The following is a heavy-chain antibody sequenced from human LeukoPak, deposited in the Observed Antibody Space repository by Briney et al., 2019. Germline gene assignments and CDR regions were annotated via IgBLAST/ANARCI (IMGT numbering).Heavy chain of an antibody. Sequence: PSETLSLTCTVSGGSISSYYWSWIRQPPGKGLEWIGYIYYSGSTNYNPSLKSRVTISVDTSKNQFSLKLSSVTAADTAVYYCARGRPLLWFGELLGRSYYFDYWGQGTLVTVSS. J-gene: IGHJ4*02. V-gene: IGHV4-59*01. D-gene: IGHD3-10*01. CDR3: ARGRPLLWFGELLGRSYYFDY. CDR2: IYYSGST. CDR1: GGSISSYY.